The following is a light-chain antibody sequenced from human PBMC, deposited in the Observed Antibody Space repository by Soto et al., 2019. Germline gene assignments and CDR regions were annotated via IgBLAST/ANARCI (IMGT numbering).Light chain of an antibody. CDR1: QTVSTNS. CDR3: QQYGSSGT. V-gene: IGKV3-20*01. Sequence: GLSHSPGTLSLSPGERATLSCRASQTVSTNSFAWYQQKPGQAPRLLIYGASNGATGIPDRFSGSGSGTDFTLTISRLEPEDFAVYYCQQYGSSGTFG. J-gene: IGKJ2*02. CDR2: GAS.